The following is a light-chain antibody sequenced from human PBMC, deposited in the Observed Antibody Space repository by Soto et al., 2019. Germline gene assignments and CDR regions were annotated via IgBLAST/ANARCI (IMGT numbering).Light chain of an antibody. CDR3: GTWDRSLNIYV. J-gene: IGLJ1*01. CDR1: SSDVGGYNY. CDR2: DNN. V-gene: IGLV2-11*01. Sequence: QSALTQPRSVSGSPGQSVTISCTGTSSDVGGYNYVSWYQQHPGKAPKLMIYDNNRRPSGIPDRFSGSKSGTSATLDISGLQTGDEADYYCGTWDRSLNIYVFGTGTKLTVL.